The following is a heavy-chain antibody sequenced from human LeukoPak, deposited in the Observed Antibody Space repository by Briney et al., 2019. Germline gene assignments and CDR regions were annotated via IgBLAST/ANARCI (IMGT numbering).Heavy chain of an antibody. CDR2: IYHSGST. CDR1: GGSISSGGYY. V-gene: IGHV4-30-2*01. Sequence: SETLSLTCTVSGGSISSGGYYWSWIRQAPGKGLESIGYIYHSGSTYYNPSLKSRVTISVDRSKNQFSLKLSSVTAANTAVYYCARDKPATIFGVENAFDIWGQGTMVTVSS. D-gene: IGHD3-3*01. J-gene: IGHJ3*02. CDR3: ARDKPATIFGVENAFDI.